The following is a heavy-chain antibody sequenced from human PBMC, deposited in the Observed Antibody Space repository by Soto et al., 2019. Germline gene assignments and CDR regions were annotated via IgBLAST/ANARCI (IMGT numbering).Heavy chain of an antibody. J-gene: IGHJ4*02. CDR2: ISGSGGST. D-gene: IGHD5-12*01. V-gene: IGHV3-23*01. CDR1: GFNFNTYA. CDR3: ARVVLVGYSGYEGYFDY. Sequence: PGGSLRLSCAASGFNFNTYAMSWVRQATGKGLEWVAAISGSGGSTYYADSVKGRFTISRDNSENSLYLQLDSLRAEDTAVYYCARVVLVGYSGYEGYFDYWGQGTLVTVSS.